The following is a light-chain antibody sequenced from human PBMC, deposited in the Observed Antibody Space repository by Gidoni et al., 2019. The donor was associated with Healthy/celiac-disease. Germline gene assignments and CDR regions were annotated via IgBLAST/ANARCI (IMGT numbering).Light chain of an antibody. CDR2: DAS. CDR3: KQYDNLPPYT. Sequence: DIQMTQSPSSLSASVGDRVTITCQASQDISNYLNWYQQKPGKAPKLLIYDASNLETGVPSRFSGSGSGTDFTFTISSLQPEDIATYYCKQYDNLPPYTFGQXTKLEIK. CDR1: QDISNY. V-gene: IGKV1-33*01. J-gene: IGKJ2*01.